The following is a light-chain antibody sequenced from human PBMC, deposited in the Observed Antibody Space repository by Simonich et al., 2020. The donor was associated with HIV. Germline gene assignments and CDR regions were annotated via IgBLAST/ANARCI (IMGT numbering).Light chain of an antibody. J-gene: IGLJ3*02. CDR3: YSTDSSGNHRV. CDR1: ALPKKY. V-gene: IGLV3-10*01. CDR2: EDS. Sequence: SYELTQPPSVSVSPGQTARITCSGDALPKKYAYWYQQKPGQAPVLVIYEDSKRTSGITARFSGSSPVTMATLTISGAQVEDEADYYCYSTDSSGNHRVFGGGTKLTVL.